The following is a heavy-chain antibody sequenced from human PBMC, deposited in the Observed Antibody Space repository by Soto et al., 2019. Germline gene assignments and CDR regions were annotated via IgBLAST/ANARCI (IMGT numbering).Heavy chain of an antibody. J-gene: IGHJ4*02. V-gene: IGHV3-23*01. CDR1: GFTFSTHA. CDR2: ISGRGDDT. Sequence: LRLSCAASGFTFSTHAMTWVRQAPGKGLEWVSAISGRGDDTYYADSVKGRFTISRDNSKNTVNLQMNSLRAEDTAVYYCASDSSAWPNYFDSWGLGTLVTVSS. D-gene: IGHD6-19*01. CDR3: ASDSSAWPNYFDS.